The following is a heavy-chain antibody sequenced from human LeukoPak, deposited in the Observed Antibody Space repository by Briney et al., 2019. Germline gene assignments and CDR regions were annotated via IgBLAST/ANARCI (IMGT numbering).Heavy chain of an antibody. J-gene: IGHJ3*02. CDR1: GYTFTGYY. CDR3: ARAAAYYYDSSGDAFDI. V-gene: IGHV1-2*02. D-gene: IGHD3-22*01. CDR2: INPNSGGT. Sequence: ASVKVSCKASGYTFTGYYMHWVRQAPGQGLEWMGWINPNSGGTNYAQKFQGRVTMTRDTSISTAYMELCRLRSDDTAVYYCARAAAYYYDSSGDAFDIWGQGTMVTVSS.